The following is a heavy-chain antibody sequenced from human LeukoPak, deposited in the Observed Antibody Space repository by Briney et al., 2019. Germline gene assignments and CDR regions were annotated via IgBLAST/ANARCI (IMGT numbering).Heavy chain of an antibody. V-gene: IGHV3-30*18. CDR3: ANGWQQRSLDY. Sequence: PGGSLRLSCAATGFTVSNNYMSWVRQAPGRGLEWVAVISYDGSNKYYADSVKGRFTISRDNSKNTLYLQMNSLRAEDTAVYYCANGWQQRSLDYWGQGTLVTVSS. CDR2: ISYDGSNK. CDR1: GFTVSNNY. J-gene: IGHJ4*02. D-gene: IGHD6-13*01.